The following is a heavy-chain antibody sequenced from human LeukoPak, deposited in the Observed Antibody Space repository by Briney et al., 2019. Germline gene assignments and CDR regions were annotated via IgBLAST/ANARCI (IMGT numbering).Heavy chain of an antibody. Sequence: GGSLRLSCTASGFTFSNYAMIWVRQAPGKGLEWVSGISMGGTSTYYTDSVKGRFTISRDNSKNTLYLQMNSLRAEDTAVYYCARDPSSSWYFDYWGQGTLVTVSS. J-gene: IGHJ4*02. CDR3: ARDPSSSWYFDY. CDR1: GFTFSNYA. V-gene: IGHV3-23*01. CDR2: ISMGGTST. D-gene: IGHD6-13*01.